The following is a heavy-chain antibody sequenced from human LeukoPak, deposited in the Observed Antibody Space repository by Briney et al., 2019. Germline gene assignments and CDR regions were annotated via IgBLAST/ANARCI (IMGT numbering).Heavy chain of an antibody. V-gene: IGHV1-58*01. J-gene: IGHJ5*02. CDR1: GFTFTSSA. Sequence: ASVTVPCKASGFTFTSSAVQWVRQARGQRLEWIGWIVVGSGNTNYAQKFQERVTITRDMSTSTAYMELSSLRSEDTAVYYCAASHGIAVAGGGFDPWGQGTLVTVSS. CDR2: IVVGSGNT. D-gene: IGHD6-19*01. CDR3: AASHGIAVAGGGFDP.